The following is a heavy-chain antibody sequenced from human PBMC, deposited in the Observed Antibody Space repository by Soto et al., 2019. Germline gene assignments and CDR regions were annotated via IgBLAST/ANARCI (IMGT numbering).Heavy chain of an antibody. CDR1: GFTFSSYE. V-gene: IGHV3-48*03. J-gene: IGHJ5*02. CDR3: ARSWGVYCTSTSCYTPWLDP. CDR2: ISSSGSPI. D-gene: IGHD2-2*02. Sequence: GGSLRLSCTASGFTFSSYEMNWVRQAPGKGLEWVSYISSSGSPIYYADSVKGRFTISRDNAKNSLYLQMNSLRAEDTAVYYCARSWGVYCTSTSCYTPWLDPWGQGTLVT.